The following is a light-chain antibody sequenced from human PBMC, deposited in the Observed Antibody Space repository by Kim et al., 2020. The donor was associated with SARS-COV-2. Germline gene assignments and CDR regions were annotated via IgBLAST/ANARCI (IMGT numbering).Light chain of an antibody. CDR3: QVWDRSSDHVV. CDR2: YDN. V-gene: IGLV3-21*04. Sequence: SYELTQPPSVSVAPGKTARITCGGNNIGSKSVHWYQQKPGQAPVLVIYYDNDRPSGIPERFSGSNSGNTATLTISRVEAGDEDDYYCQVWDRSSDHVVFG. J-gene: IGLJ2*01. CDR1: NIGSKS.